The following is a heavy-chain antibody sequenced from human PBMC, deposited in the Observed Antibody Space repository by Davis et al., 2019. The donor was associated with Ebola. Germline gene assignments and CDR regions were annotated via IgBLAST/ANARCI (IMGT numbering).Heavy chain of an antibody. V-gene: IGHV4-59*02. D-gene: IGHD5-18*01. J-gene: IGHJ4*02. CDR3: ARGRYSYGYFDY. Sequence: SETLSLTCSVSGGSVGSDYWSWIRQSPGKGLEWIAFISNGGRTIYTPSLESRVTISLDTSKNQFSLKLSSVTAADTAVYYCARGRYSYGYFDYWGQGTLVTVSS. CDR2: ISNGGRT. CDR1: GGSVGSDY.